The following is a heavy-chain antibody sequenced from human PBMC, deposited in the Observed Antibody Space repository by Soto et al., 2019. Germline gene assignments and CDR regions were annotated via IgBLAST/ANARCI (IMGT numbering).Heavy chain of an antibody. CDR2: IYYSGTT. D-gene: IGHD3-10*01. CDR1: GGSISSSSYY. V-gene: IGHV4-39*01. CDR3: ARHERTYYYGSGRSDTWSNWFDP. Sequence: SETLSLTCTVSGGSISSSSYYWGWIRQPPGKGPEWIGSIYYSGTTYYNPSLKSRVTISVDTSKNQFSLKLSSVTAADTAVYYCARHERTYYYGSGRSDTWSNWFDPWGQGTLVT. J-gene: IGHJ5*02.